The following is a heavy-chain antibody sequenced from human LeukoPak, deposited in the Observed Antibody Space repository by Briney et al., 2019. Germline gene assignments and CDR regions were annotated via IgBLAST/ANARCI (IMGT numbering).Heavy chain of an antibody. Sequence: PGGSLRLSCAASGFIFSNYAMAWVRQAPGKGLEWVSTISGSDGATYYADSVKGRFTISRDNSKDTLYLQMNSLRPEDTALYYCAKEGHYVWGSYRPEWLKSWGQGTLVTVSS. J-gene: IGHJ5*02. CDR1: GFIFSNYA. CDR3: AKEGHYVWGSYRPEWLKS. CDR2: ISGSDGAT. D-gene: IGHD3-16*02. V-gene: IGHV3-23*01.